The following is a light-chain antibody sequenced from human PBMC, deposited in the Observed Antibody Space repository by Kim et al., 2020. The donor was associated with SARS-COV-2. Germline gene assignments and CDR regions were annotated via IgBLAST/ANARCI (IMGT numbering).Light chain of an antibody. CDR2: GAS. Sequence: ASVGDRVTITCRASQDIGNDLGWYQQSPGRAPKRLIYGASNLQSGVPSRFSGSGSETEFALTINSLQPEDFATYFCLQHRTYPSTFGQGTRLEIK. J-gene: IGKJ5*01. CDR3: LQHRTYPST. CDR1: QDIGND. V-gene: IGKV1-17*01.